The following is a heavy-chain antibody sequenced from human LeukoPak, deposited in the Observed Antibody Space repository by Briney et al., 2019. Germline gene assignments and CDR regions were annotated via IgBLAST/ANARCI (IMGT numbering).Heavy chain of an antibody. V-gene: IGHV1-46*01. CDR3: ARGLARTSMVTRGGVRFDY. CDR2: INPTGGST. J-gene: IGHJ4*02. Sequence: ASVKVSCKASGYTFTSYYMHWVRQAPGQGLEWMGLINPTGGSTGYAQKFQGRVTMTRNTSISTAYMELSSLRSEDTAVYYCARGLARTSMVTRGGVRFDYWGQGTLVTVSS. CDR1: GYTFTSYY. D-gene: IGHD5-18*01.